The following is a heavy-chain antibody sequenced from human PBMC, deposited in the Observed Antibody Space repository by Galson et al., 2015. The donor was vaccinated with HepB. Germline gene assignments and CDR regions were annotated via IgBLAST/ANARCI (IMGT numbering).Heavy chain of an antibody. CDR2: ISSSGSTI. J-gene: IGHJ2*01. Sequence: SLRLSCAASGFTFSDYYMSWIRQAPGKGLEWVSYISSSGSTIYYADSVKGRFTISRDNAKNSLYLQMNSLRAEDTAVYYCAGFRDWWGFWSGYPGQGGGYWYFDLWGRGTLVTVSS. D-gene: IGHD3-3*01. V-gene: IGHV3-11*01. CDR3: AGFRDWWGFWSGYPGQGGGYWYFDL. CDR1: GFTFSDYY.